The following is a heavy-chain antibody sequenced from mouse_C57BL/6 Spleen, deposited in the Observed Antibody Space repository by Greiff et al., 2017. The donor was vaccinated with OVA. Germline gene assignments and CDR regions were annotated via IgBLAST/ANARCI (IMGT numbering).Heavy chain of an antibody. CDR2: IYPGDGDT. Sequence: QVQLQQSGPELVKPGASVKISCKASGYAFSSSWMNWVKQRPGKGLEWIGRIYPGDGDTNYNGKFKGKATLTADKSSSTAYMQLSSLTSEDSAVYFCAREIDSSGYGAWFAYWGQGTLVTVSA. V-gene: IGHV1-82*01. CDR1: GYAFSSSW. J-gene: IGHJ3*01. D-gene: IGHD3-2*02. CDR3: AREIDSSGYGAWFAY.